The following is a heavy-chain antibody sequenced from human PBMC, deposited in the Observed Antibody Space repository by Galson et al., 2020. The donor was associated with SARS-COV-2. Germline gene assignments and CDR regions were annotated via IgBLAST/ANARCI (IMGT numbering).Heavy chain of an antibody. CDR1: GFTFSDYY. CDR2: ISSSGSTI. J-gene: IGHJ3*02. D-gene: IGHD6-19*01. CDR3: ARSSGWPRIAYAFDI. Sequence: GESLKISCAASGFTFSDYYMSWIRQAPGKGLEWVSYISSSGSTIYYADSVKGRFTISRDNAKNSLYLQMNSLRAEDTAVYYCARSSGWPRIAYAFDIWGQGTMVTVSS. V-gene: IGHV3-11*04.